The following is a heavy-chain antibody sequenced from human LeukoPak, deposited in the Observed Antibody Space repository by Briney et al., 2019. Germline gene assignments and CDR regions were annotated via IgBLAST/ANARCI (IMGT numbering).Heavy chain of an antibody. CDR2: MNPNSGNT. Sequence: GASVKVSCKASGYTFTSYDINWVRQATGQGLEWMGWMNPNSGNTGYAQKFQGRVTMTRNTSISTAHMELSSLRSEDTAVYYCARYSGSYVSAFDIWGQGTMVTVSS. D-gene: IGHD1-26*01. CDR1: GYTFTSYD. V-gene: IGHV1-8*01. J-gene: IGHJ3*02. CDR3: ARYSGSYVSAFDI.